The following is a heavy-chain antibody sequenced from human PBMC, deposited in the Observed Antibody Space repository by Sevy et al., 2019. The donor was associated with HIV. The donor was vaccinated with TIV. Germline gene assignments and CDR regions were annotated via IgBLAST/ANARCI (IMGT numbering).Heavy chain of an antibody. J-gene: IGHJ3*02. CDR3: ARRALGGPDI. CDR1: GGSFSDYY. Sequence: SETLSLTCTLSGGSFSDYYWTWIRQSPGKGLEWMGYIYGDGIVDYNPSLKSRVSILKDRSRSQLSLRLSSLTAADTAVYYCARRALGGPDIWGPGTMVTVSS. CDR2: IYGDGIV. D-gene: IGHD6-25*01. V-gene: IGHV4-59*01.